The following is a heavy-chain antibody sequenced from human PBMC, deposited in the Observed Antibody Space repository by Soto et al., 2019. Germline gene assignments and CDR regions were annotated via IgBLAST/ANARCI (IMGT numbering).Heavy chain of an antibody. J-gene: IGHJ6*02. CDR2: VYSTGGT. D-gene: IGHD1-1*01. Sequence: QVQLQQSGPGLVKPSETLSLTCSVSSGPTSSHNWGWIRQTPGRGLEWIGYVYSTGGTSYNPSLNSRVNISADTSTNHISLTLTSVTAADTAVYYCVRQGIGNLHGLVDVWGQGTTVRVSS. CDR1: SGPTSSHN. CDR3: VRQGIGNLHGLVDV. V-gene: IGHV4-59*08.